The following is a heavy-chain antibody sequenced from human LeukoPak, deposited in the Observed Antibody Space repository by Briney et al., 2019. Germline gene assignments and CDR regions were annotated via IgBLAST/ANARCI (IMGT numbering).Heavy chain of an antibody. V-gene: IGHV3-23*01. CDR2: ITGSGDTT. J-gene: IGHJ5*02. D-gene: IGHD2/OR15-2a*01. CDR1: GFIFRNYA. CDR3: AKRSEGFPNWFDP. Sequence: GASLRLSCAASGFIFRNYAMSWVRQAPGKGLEWVSAITGSGDTTYYADSVKGRFTISRDNSKSTLYIQMNSLRAEDTAVYYCAKRSEGFPNWFDPWGQGTLVTVSS.